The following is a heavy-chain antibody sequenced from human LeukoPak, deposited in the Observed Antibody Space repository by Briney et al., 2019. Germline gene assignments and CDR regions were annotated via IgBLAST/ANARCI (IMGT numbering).Heavy chain of an antibody. CDR3: ARETLRDLHWDFDF. J-gene: IGHJ2*01. CDR2: ISYDGVNK. Sequence: GSLRLSCSASGFTLSIHSMHWGRQAPGKGLGRGTFISYDGVNKYYADSVKGRFTISRDTSKNTFYLEMNSLRVEDTAVYYCARETLRDLHWDFDFWGRGTLVTVSS. V-gene: IGHV3-30*04. CDR1: GFTLSIHS.